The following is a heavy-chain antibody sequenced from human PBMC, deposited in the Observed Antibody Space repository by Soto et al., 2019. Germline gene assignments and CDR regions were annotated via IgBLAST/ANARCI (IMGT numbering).Heavy chain of an antibody. J-gene: IGHJ5*02. D-gene: IGHD6-13*01. V-gene: IGHV4-4*07. Sequence: SETRSRTWTVSGGSFSNYCWSWMRQPAGKGLEWIGRIYISGSTHYNPSLQSRVTMSVDTSKNQFSLILSSVTAADTAVYYCAKSGTSSWNMWFDPWGQGTLVTVSS. CDR1: GGSFSNYC. CDR3: AKSGTSSWNMWFDP. CDR2: IYISGST.